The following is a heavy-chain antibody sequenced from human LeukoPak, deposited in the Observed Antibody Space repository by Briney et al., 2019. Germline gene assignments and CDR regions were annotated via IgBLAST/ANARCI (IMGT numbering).Heavy chain of an antibody. J-gene: IGHJ3*02. V-gene: IGHV4-59*01. CDR3: ARDRGVLRVAFDI. D-gene: IGHD2-8*01. CDR1: GGSISSYY. CDR2: IYYSGST. Sequence: SETLSLTCTVSGGSISSYYWSWIRQPPGKGLEWIGYIYYSGSTNYNPSLKSRVTISVDTSKNQFSLKLSSVTAADTAVYYCARDRGVLRVAFDIWGQGTMLTVSS.